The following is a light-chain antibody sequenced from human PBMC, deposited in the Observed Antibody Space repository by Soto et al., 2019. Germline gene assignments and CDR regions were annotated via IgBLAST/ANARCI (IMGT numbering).Light chain of an antibody. Sequence: QSALTQPASVSGSPGQSITISCTGTSSDVGGYNYVSWYQQYPGKAPKLMIYVVSDRPSGVSNRFPGSKSGNTASLTISGLQAEDEADYYCSSYTSSSTVVFGGGTKLTVL. CDR3: SSYTSSSTVV. J-gene: IGLJ2*01. CDR2: VVS. CDR1: SSDVGGYNY. V-gene: IGLV2-14*01.